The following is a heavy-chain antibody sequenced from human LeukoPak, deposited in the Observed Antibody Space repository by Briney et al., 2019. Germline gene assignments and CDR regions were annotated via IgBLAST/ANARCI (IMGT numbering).Heavy chain of an antibody. D-gene: IGHD2-15*01. CDR1: GFTFSSYA. V-gene: IGHV3-23*01. Sequence: PGGSLRLSCAASGFTFSSYAMSWVRQAPGKGLEWVSAISGSGGSTYYADSVKGRFTISRDNSKNTLYLQMNSLRAEDTAVYYCAKPMQRDQLLLLQYGNEENGFDYWGQGTLVTVSS. CDR2: ISGSGGST. CDR3: AKPMQRDQLLLLQYGNEENGFDY. J-gene: IGHJ4*02.